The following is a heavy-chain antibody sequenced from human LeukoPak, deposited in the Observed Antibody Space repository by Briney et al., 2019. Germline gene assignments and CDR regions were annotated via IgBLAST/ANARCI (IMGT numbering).Heavy chain of an antibody. CDR3: ARDGNRLWFGEAVYGMDV. D-gene: IGHD3-10*01. J-gene: IGHJ6*02. Sequence: ASVKVSCKASGYTFTSYAMHWVRQAPGQRLEWMGWINAGNGNTKYSQKFQGRVTITRDTSASTAYMELSSLRSDDTAVYYCARDGNRLWFGEAVYGMDVWGQGTTVTVSS. CDR2: INAGNGNT. V-gene: IGHV1-3*01. CDR1: GYTFTSYA.